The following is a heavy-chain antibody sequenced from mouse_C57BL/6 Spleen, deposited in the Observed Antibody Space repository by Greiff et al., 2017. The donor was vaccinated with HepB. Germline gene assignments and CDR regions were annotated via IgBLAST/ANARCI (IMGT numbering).Heavy chain of an antibody. CDR2: IYPGDGDT. V-gene: IGHV1-82*01. D-gene: IGHD2-10*01. CDR3: ARALPNGGFAY. J-gene: IGHJ3*01. CDR1: GYAFSSSW. Sequence: VQLQQSGPELVKPGASVKISCKASGYAFSSSWMNWVKQRPGKGLEWIGRIYPGDGDTNYNGKFKGKATLTADKSSSTAYMQLSSLTSEDSAVYFCARALPNGGFAYWGQGTLVTVSA.